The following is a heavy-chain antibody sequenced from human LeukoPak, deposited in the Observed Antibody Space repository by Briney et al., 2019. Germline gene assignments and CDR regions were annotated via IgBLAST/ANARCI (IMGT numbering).Heavy chain of an antibody. CDR3: ARDRSYDFWSGYYI. CDR2: IYTSGST. Sequence: SETLSLTCTVSGGSISSGSYYWSWIRQPAGKGLEWIGRIYTSGSTNYNPSLKSRVTISVDTSKNQSSLKLSSVTAADTAVYYCARDRSYDFWSGYYIWGQGTLVTVSS. CDR1: GGSISSGSYY. J-gene: IGHJ4*02. D-gene: IGHD3-3*01. V-gene: IGHV4-61*02.